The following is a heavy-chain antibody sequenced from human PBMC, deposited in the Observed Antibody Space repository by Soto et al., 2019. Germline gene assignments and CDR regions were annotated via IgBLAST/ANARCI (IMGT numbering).Heavy chain of an antibody. CDR3: AKDGGCGGGSLDY. J-gene: IGHJ4*02. D-gene: IGHD2-15*01. Sequence: EVQLLESGGGLVQPGGSLRLSCAASGLTFSSFAMSWVRQVPGKGLEWVSTISGNGDSTYYADSVKGRFTISRENSKNTLYLQMNSLRAEDTAVYYCAKDGGCGGGSLDYWGQGTLVTVSS. V-gene: IGHV3-23*01. CDR2: ISGNGDST. CDR1: GLTFSSFA.